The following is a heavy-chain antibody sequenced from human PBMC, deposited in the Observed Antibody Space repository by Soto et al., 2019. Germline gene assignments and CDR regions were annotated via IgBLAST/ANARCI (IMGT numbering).Heavy chain of an antibody. CDR2: INHSGST. CDR3: AREDIVVVRYYYYYYMDV. J-gene: IGHJ6*03. D-gene: IGHD2-15*01. V-gene: IGHV4-34*01. CDR1: GGSFSGYY. Sequence: SETLSLTCAVYGGSFSGYYWSWIRQPPGKGLEWIGEINHSGSTNYNPSLKSRVTISVDTSKNQFSLKLSSVTAADTAVYYCAREDIVVVRYYYYYYMDVWGKGTTVTVSS.